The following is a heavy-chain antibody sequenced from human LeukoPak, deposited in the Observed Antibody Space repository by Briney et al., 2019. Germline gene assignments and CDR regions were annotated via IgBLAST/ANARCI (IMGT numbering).Heavy chain of an antibody. CDR2: IYYSGST. J-gene: IGHJ4*02. CDR1: GGSISSGDYY. D-gene: IGHD3-16*02. V-gene: IGHV4-30-4*01. CDR3: ARAVGHDYVWGSYRVYFDY. Sequence: PSKTLSLTCTVSGGSISSGDYYWSWIRQPPGKGLEWIGYIYYSGSTYYNPSLKSRVTISVDTSKNQFSLKLSSVTAADTAVYYCARAVGHDYVWGSYRVYFDYWGQGTLVTVSS.